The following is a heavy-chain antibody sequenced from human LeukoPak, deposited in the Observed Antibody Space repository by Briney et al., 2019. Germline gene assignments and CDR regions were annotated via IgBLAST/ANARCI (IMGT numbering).Heavy chain of an antibody. J-gene: IGHJ4*02. CDR3: ARSGYYYDSCGYYRY. CDR1: GYTFTGYY. D-gene: IGHD3-22*01. Sequence: ASVKVSCKASGYTFTGYYMHWVRQAPGQGLEWMGWINPNSGGTNYAQKFQGRVPMTRDTSISTAYMELSRLRSDDTAVYYCARSGYYYDSCGYYRYWGQGTLVTVSS. V-gene: IGHV1-2*02. CDR2: INPNSGGT.